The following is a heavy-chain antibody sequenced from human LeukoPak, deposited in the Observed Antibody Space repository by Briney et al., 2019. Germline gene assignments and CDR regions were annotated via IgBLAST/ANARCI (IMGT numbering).Heavy chain of an antibody. Sequence: GGSLRLSCAASGFTFSNAWMNWVRQAPGKGLEWVANIKQDGSEKYYVDSVKGRFTISRDNAKNSLYLQMNSLRAKDTAVYYCARDEKDTAMVRDYYYYGMDVWGQGTTVTVSS. CDR2: IKQDGSEK. V-gene: IGHV3-7*03. CDR3: ARDEKDTAMVRDYYYYGMDV. D-gene: IGHD5-18*01. CDR1: GFTFSNAW. J-gene: IGHJ6*02.